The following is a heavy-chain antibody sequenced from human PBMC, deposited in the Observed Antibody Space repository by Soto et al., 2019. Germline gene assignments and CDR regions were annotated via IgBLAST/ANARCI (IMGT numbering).Heavy chain of an antibody. Sequence: QVQLVQCGAEVKKPGASVKVSCKASGYTFTSYAMHWVRQAPGQRLEWMGWINAGNGNTKYSQKFQGRVTITRATSASTAYMEMSRLRSEDTVVYYCARDGVYCSSTSCYAFPLYYYYYMDVWGKGTTVTVSS. D-gene: IGHD2-2*01. V-gene: IGHV1-3*01. J-gene: IGHJ6*03. CDR3: ARDGVYCSSTSCYAFPLYYYYYMDV. CDR1: GYTFTSYA. CDR2: INAGNGNT.